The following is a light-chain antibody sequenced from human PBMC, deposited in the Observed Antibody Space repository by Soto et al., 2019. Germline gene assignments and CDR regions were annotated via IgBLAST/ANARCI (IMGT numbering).Light chain of an antibody. Sequence: DIQMTQSPSTLSASVGDTVTITCRASQTIRRWLAWYQQKPGKAPRLLIYTASTLESGVPSRFSASGSGTEFTLTISSLHPDDFATYYCQEYNNYWTFGQGTKVDIK. V-gene: IGKV1-5*01. CDR3: QEYNNYWT. CDR2: TAS. CDR1: QTIRRW. J-gene: IGKJ1*01.